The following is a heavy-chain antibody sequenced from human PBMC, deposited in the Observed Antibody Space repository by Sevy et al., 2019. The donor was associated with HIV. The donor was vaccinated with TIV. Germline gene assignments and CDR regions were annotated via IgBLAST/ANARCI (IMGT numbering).Heavy chain of an antibody. CDR3: ATGPPDGSYHYFDY. CDR1: GFTFSSYS. J-gene: IGHJ4*02. Sequence: GGSLRLSCAASGFTFSSYSMNWVRQAPGKGLEWVSSISGSSNYLYYAESLKGRFIISRDNAKNTLYLQMNSLRADDTAVYDCATGPPDGSYHYFDYWGQGTLVTVSS. V-gene: IGHV3-21*06. D-gene: IGHD1-26*01. CDR2: ISGSSNYL.